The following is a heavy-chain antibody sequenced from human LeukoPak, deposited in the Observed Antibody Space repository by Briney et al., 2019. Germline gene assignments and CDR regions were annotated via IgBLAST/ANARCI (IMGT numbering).Heavy chain of an antibody. J-gene: IGHJ4*02. D-gene: IGHD3-22*01. CDR1: GIPFSNYT. CDR3: ARVNSALVVSSEGSWAGSLGFDH. CDR2: IRGSSRYI. V-gene: IGHV3-21*06. Sequence: GGSLRLSCAASGIPFSNYTLTWVRQAPGEGLVWVSSIRGSSRYIHYSDSVRGRFSISRDNAKNSVYLQMDSLTADDTAVYYCARVNSALVVSSEGSWAGSLGFDHWGQGILVIVSS.